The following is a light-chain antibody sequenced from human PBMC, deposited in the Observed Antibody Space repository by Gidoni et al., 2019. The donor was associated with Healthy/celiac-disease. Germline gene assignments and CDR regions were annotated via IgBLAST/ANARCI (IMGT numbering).Light chain of an antibody. J-gene: IGLJ2*01. V-gene: IGLV3-21*02. CDR2: DDS. CDR3: EVWDSSSDHVV. Sequence: SYLLTQPPAVSVAPGQTARITCGGNNIGSTIVHWYQQKPGQAPVLVVYDDSDRPSGIPERFSGSNSGNTATLTISRVEAGDEADYYCEVWDSSSDHVVFGGGTKLTVL. CDR1: NIGSTI.